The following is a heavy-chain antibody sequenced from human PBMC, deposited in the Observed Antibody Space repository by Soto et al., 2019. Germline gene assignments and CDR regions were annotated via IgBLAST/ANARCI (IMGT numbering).Heavy chain of an antibody. CDR3: ARDFHVVRGVTYHYYMDV. CDR1: GLTFGSYW. Sequence: GGSLRLSCAASGLTFGSYWMSWVRQAPGKGLEWVASINQDGSEKSYVDSVKGRFTISRDNAKNALYLQMNSLGAEDTAVYYCARDFHVVRGVTYHYYMDVWGKGTTVTVSS. V-gene: IGHV3-7*01. D-gene: IGHD3-10*01. J-gene: IGHJ6*03. CDR2: INQDGSEK.